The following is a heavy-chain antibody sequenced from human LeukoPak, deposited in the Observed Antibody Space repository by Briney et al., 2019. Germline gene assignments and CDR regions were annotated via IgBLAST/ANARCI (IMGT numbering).Heavy chain of an antibody. CDR3: ARPNYYGSESYSFDY. CDR2: INPSGGST. D-gene: IGHD3-10*01. J-gene: IGHJ4*02. CDR1: GYTFTTYF. Sequence: ASVKVSCKASGYTFTTYFIHWVRQAPGQGLEWMGVINPSGGSTSYAQNFQGRLTMTRDTSTSTVYMELSSLRSEDTALYYRARPNYYGSESYSFDYWGQGTLVTVSS. V-gene: IGHV1-46*01.